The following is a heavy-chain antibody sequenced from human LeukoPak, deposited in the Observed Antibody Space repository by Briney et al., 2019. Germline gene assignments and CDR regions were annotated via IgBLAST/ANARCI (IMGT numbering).Heavy chain of an antibody. J-gene: IGHJ4*02. CDR3: ARVRRSSTSSGYFDY. V-gene: IGHV4-34*01. Sequence: PSETLSLTCAVYGGSFSGYYWSWIRQPPGKGLEWIGEINHSGSTNYNPSLKSRVTISVDKSKNQFSLKLSSVTAADTAVYYCARVRRSSTSSGYFDYWGQGTLVTVSS. CDR2: INHSGST. D-gene: IGHD6-6*01. CDR1: GGSFSGYY.